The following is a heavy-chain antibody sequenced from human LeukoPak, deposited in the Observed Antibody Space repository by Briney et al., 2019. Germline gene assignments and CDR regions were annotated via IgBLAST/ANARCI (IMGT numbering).Heavy chain of an antibody. CDR3: TRKVGYCGGGTCYFDY. D-gene: IGHD2-15*01. CDR2: IGTSGTT. J-gene: IGHJ4*02. V-gene: IGHV3-23*01. CDR1: GFTFGTYG. Sequence: GGSLRLSCAASGFTFGTYGLTWVCQAPGKGLEYVSVIGTSGTTYYADSVKGRFTISRDNSKNTVFLQMNSLRADDTAVYFCTRKVGYCGGGTCYFDYWGQGALVTVSS.